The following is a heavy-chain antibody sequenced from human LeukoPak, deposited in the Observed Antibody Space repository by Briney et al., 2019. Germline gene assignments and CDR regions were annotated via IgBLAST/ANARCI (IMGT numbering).Heavy chain of an antibody. CDR3: ARWGSVAGSLYFDY. Sequence: ASVKVSCKASGYTFTSYGISWVRQAPGQGLEWMGWISAYNGNTNYAQKFQGRVTMTRDTSISTAYMELSRLRSDDTAVYYCARWGSVAGSLYFDYWGQGTLVTVSS. D-gene: IGHD6-19*01. V-gene: IGHV1-18*01. CDR1: GYTFTSYG. CDR2: ISAYNGNT. J-gene: IGHJ4*02.